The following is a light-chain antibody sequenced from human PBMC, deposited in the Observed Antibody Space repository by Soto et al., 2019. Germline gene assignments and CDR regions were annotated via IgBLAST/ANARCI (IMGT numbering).Light chain of an antibody. CDR3: QHYNSYSWT. V-gene: IGKV1-5*01. CDR2: DAS. CDR1: QSITIW. Sequence: DIQMTQSPSTLSAYVGDRVTITCRASQSITIWLAWFQQKPGKAPKLLFFDASNLESGVPSRFSGNGSGTEFTLTISSLQPDDFATYYCQHYNSYSWTFGQGTKVEIK. J-gene: IGKJ1*01.